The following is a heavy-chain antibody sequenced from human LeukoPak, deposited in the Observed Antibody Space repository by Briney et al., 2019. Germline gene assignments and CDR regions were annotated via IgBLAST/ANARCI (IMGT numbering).Heavy chain of an antibody. CDR1: GGSFGGYY. Sequence: PSETLSLTCAVYGGSFGGYYWSWIRQPPGKGLEWIGEINHSGSTNYNPSLKSRVTISVDTSKNQFSLKLSSVTAADTAVYYCARGRGTIFGVVITNWFDPWGQGTLVTVSS. CDR2: INHSGST. CDR3: ARGRGTIFGVVITNWFDP. V-gene: IGHV4-34*01. J-gene: IGHJ5*02. D-gene: IGHD3-3*01.